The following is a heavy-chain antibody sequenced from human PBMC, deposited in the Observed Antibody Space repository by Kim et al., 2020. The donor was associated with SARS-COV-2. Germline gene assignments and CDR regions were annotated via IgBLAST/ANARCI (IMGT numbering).Heavy chain of an antibody. V-gene: IGHV4-4*02. J-gene: IGHJ6*02. CDR3: ARHLYGDYPDYYYYGMDV. CDR2: IYHSGST. Sequence: SETLSLTCAVSGGSISSSNWWSWVRQPPGKGLEWIGEIYHSGSTNYNPSLKSRVTISVDKSKNQFSLKLSSVTAADTAVYYCARHLYGDYPDYYYYGMDVWGQGTTVTVSS. D-gene: IGHD4-17*01. CDR1: GGSISSSNW.